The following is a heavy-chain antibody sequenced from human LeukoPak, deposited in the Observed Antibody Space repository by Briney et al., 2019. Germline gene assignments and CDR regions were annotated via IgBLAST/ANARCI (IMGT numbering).Heavy chain of an antibody. CDR1: GYTLTELS. CDR3: ATSRMITFGGVIAHPFGYFDL. D-gene: IGHD3-16*02. J-gene: IGHJ2*01. CDR2: FDPEDGET. V-gene: IGHV1-24*01. Sequence: ASVKVSCKVSGYTLTELSMHWVRQAPGKGLEWMGGFDPEDGETIYAQKFQGRVTMTEDTSTDTAYMELSSLRSEDTAVYCCATSRMITFGGVIAHPFGYFDLWGRGTLVTVSS.